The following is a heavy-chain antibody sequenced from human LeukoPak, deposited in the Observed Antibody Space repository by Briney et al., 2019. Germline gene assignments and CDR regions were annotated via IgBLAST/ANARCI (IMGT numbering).Heavy chain of an antibody. D-gene: IGHD6-6*01. J-gene: IGHJ4*02. CDR1: GFTLSTYA. CDR3: TYTSSSGVVY. Sequence: PGGSLRLSCAASGFTLSTYAMSWVRQASGKGLEWVGRIRNKANNYATAYAASLKGRFTISRDDSKNTAYLQMNSLETEDTAMYYCTYTSSSGVVYWGQGTLVTVSS. V-gene: IGHV3-73*01. CDR2: IRNKANNYAT.